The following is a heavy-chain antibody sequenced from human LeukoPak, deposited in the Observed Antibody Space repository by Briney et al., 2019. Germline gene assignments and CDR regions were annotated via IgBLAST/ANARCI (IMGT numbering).Heavy chain of an antibody. V-gene: IGHV1-18*01. Sequence: ASVKVSCKTSGYTFTNYGISWVRQAPGQGLEWMGWVSTSNPHTNYAPKFRGRVIMTIDTSTTTAYLEMRSLTSDDTAVYYCARDRFLWGLGNWFDLWGPGTLVTVTS. D-gene: IGHD3-3*01. CDR2: VSTSNPHT. CDR1: GYTFTNYG. CDR3: ARDRFLWGLGNWFDL. J-gene: IGHJ5*02.